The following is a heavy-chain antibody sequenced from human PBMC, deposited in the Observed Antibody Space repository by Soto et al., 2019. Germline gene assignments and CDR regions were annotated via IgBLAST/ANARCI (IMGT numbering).Heavy chain of an antibody. D-gene: IGHD1-1*01. CDR1: GGSFSGYY. CDR3: ARGQSENWNDEANWFDP. J-gene: IGHJ5*02. Sequence: PSETLSLTCAVYGGSFSGYYWSWIRQPPGKGLEWIGEINHSGSTNYNPSLKSRVTISVDTSKNQFSLKLSSVTAADTAVYYCARGQSENWNDEANWFDPWCQGTLVTVSS. CDR2: INHSGST. V-gene: IGHV4-34*01.